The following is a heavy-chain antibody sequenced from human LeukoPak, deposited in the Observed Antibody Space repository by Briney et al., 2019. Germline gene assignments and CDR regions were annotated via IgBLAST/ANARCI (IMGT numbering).Heavy chain of an antibody. D-gene: IGHD3-22*01. CDR3: ARDPYYYDSSGYSGY. CDR1: GFTVSSNY. J-gene: IGHJ4*02. Sequence: PGGSLRLSCAASGFTVSSNYMSWVRQAPGEGLEWVSVIYSGGSTYHADSVKGRFTISRDNSKNTLYLQMNSLRAEDTAVYYCARDPYYYDSSGYSGYWGQGTLVTVSS. CDR2: IYSGGST. V-gene: IGHV3-66*02.